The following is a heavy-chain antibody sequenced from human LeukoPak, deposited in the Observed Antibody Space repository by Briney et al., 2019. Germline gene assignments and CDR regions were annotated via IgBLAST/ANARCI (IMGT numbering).Heavy chain of an antibody. J-gene: IGHJ4*02. CDR3: ARSIAAAGGDIDY. V-gene: IGHV1-2*02. D-gene: IGHD6-13*01. Sequence: ASVKVSCKASGYTFTGYYMHLVRQAPGQGLGWMGWINPNSGGTNYAQKFQGRVTITRDTSISTAYMELSRLRSDDTAVYYCARSIAAAGGDIDYWGQGTLVTVSS. CDR1: GYTFTGYY. CDR2: INPNSGGT.